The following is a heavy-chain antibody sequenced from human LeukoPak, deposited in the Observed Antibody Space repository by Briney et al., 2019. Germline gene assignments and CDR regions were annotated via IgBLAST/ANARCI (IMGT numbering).Heavy chain of an antibody. J-gene: IGHJ5*02. V-gene: IGHV4-30-2*01. D-gene: IGHD2-2*01. CDR3: ARGIVVEPAAIPRCWFDP. CDR1: GGSISSGGYY. Sequence: SQTLSLTCTVSGGSISSGGYYWSWIRQPPGKGLEWIGYIYHSGSTYYNPSLKSRVTISVDRSKNQFSLKLSSVTAADTAVYYCARGIVVEPAAIPRCWFDPWGQGTLVTVSS. CDR2: IYHSGST.